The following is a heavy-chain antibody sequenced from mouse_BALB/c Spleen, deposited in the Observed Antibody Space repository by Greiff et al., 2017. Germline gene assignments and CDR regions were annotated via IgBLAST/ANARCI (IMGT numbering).Heavy chain of an antibody. CDR2: ISYSGST. Sequence: EVMLVESGPGLVKPSQSLSLTCTVTGYSITSYYAWNWIRQFPGNKLEWMGYISYSGSTSYNPSLKSRISITRDTSKNQFFLQLNSVTTEDTATYYCAALTGTGFAYWGQGTLVTVSA. V-gene: IGHV3-2*02. CDR3: AALTGTGFAY. J-gene: IGHJ3*01. CDR1: GYSITSYYA. D-gene: IGHD4-1*01.